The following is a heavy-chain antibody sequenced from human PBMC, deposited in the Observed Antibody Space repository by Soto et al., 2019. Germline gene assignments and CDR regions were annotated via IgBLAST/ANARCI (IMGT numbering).Heavy chain of an antibody. J-gene: IGHJ4*02. CDR2: IVVGSGNT. CDR1: GFTFTSSA. CDR3: AAEEPYYDSSGYYY. Sequence: ASVKVSCKASGFTFTSSAVQWVRQARGQRLEWIGWIVVGSGNTNYAQKFQERVTITRDMSTSTAYMELSSLRSEDTAVYYCAAEEPYYDSSGYYYWGQGTLVTVSS. D-gene: IGHD3-22*01. V-gene: IGHV1-58*01.